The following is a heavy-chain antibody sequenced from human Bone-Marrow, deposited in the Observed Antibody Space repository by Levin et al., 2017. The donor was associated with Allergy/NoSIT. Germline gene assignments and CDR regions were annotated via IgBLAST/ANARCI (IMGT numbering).Heavy chain of an antibody. CDR1: GFTFSSYG. CDR2: IWYDGSNK. CDR3: ARGGFWSGYYSGYYDYMDV. J-gene: IGHJ6*03. D-gene: IGHD3-3*01. V-gene: IGHV3-33*01. Sequence: GGSLRLSCAASGFTFSSYGMHWVRQAPGKGLEWVAVIWYDGSNKYYADSVKGRFTISRDNSKNTLYLQMNSLRAEDTAVYYCARGGFWSGYYSGYYDYMDVWGKGTTVTVSS.